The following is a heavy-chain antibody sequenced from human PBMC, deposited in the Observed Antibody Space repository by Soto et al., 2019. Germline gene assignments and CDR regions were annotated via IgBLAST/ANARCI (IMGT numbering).Heavy chain of an antibody. Sequence: ASVKVSCKASGYTFTRYAMHWVRQAPGQRLEWMGWINVGNGDTKYSQKFQGRVTITRDTSASTVYMELSSLISEDTAVYYCARDLSWFGELLGYWGQGTRVTVSS. CDR3: ARDLSWFGELLGY. CDR2: INVGNGDT. CDR1: GYTFTRYA. J-gene: IGHJ4*02. D-gene: IGHD3-10*01. V-gene: IGHV1-3*01.